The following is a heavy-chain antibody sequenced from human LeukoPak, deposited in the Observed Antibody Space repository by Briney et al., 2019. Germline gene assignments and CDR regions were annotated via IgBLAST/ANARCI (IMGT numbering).Heavy chain of an antibody. D-gene: IGHD1-26*01. CDR2: ISYSGT. Sequence: SETLSLTCTVSGGSISISNYYWGWIRQPPGRGLEWIGSISYSGTYYNPSLKSRPTISVDTSKNHFSLNLRSVTAADTAVYYCARRTSNPVGAIDYWGQGTLVTVSS. CDR3: ARRTSNPVGAIDY. J-gene: IGHJ4*02. CDR1: GGSISISNYY. V-gene: IGHV4-39*01.